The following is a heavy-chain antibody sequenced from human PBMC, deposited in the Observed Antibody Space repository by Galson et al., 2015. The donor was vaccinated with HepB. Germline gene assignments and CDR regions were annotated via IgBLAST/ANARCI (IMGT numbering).Heavy chain of an antibody. CDR3: ARVGRSHSYFDY. D-gene: IGHD1-14*01. V-gene: IGHV1-18*01. J-gene: IGHJ4*02. CDR1: GYTFSTYS. CDR2: ISAYDRYT. Sequence: SVKVSCKASGYTFSTYSITWVRQAPGQGLEWMGWISAYDRYTNYAQKFQGRVTMTTDTSTTTAYMELRSLRSDDTAVYFCARVGRSHSYFDYWGQGTLVTVSS.